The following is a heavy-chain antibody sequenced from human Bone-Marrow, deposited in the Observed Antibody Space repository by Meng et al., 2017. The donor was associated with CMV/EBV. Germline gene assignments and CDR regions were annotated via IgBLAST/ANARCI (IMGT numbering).Heavy chain of an antibody. CDR3: ARDLVSIFGATYYFDY. D-gene: IGHD3-3*01. Sequence: ASVKVSCKASGYTFTSYYMHWVRQAPGQGLEWMGIINPSGGSTSYAQKFQGRVTMTRDTSTSTVYMELSSLRSEDTAVYYCARDLVSIFGATYYFDYWGQGTRVTGSS. V-gene: IGHV1-46*01. CDR1: GYTFTSYY. CDR2: INPSGGST. J-gene: IGHJ4*02.